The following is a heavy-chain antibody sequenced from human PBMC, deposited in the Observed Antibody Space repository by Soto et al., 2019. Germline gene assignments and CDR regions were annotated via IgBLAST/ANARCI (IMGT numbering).Heavy chain of an antibody. Sequence: ASVKVSCKVSGYTLTELSMHWVRQAPGKGLEWMGGFDPEDGETIYAQKFQGRVTMTEDTSTDTAYMELSSLRSEDTAVYYCAKGYMVRGVTHFDYWGQGTLVTVSS. CDR2: FDPEDGET. V-gene: IGHV1-24*01. J-gene: IGHJ4*02. D-gene: IGHD3-10*01. CDR3: AKGYMVRGVTHFDY. CDR1: GYTLTELS.